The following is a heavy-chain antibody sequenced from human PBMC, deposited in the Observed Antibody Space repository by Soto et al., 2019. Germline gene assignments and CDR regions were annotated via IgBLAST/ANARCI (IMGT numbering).Heavy chain of an antibody. J-gene: IGHJ6*02. D-gene: IGHD3-3*01. CDR1: GFTFSNYG. CDR3: AKGANLLRFLEWSPTTMDV. Sequence: GGSLRLSCAACGFTFSNYGMHWVRQAPGKGLEWVAVISYDGSNKYYADSVKGRFTISRDNSKNTLYLQMNSLRAEDTAVYYCAKGANLLRFLEWSPTTMDVWGQGTTVTVSS. V-gene: IGHV3-30*18. CDR2: ISYDGSNK.